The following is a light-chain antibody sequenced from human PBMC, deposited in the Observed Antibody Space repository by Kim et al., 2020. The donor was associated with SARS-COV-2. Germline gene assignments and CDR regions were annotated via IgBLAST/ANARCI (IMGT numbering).Light chain of an antibody. CDR2: QDN. J-gene: IGLJ2*01. CDR1: KLGDKY. CDR3: QAWDSRSYVV. Sequence: SYELTQPPSVSVSPGQTASITCSGDKLGDKYAYWYQQKPGQSPVVVIYQDNKRPSGIPERFSGSNSGNTATLTISGTQAMDEADYYCQAWDSRSYVVFGGGTQLPVL. V-gene: IGLV3-1*01.